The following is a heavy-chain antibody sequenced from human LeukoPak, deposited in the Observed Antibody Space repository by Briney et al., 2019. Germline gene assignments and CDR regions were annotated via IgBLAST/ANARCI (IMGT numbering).Heavy chain of an antibody. V-gene: IGHV4-4*07. J-gene: IGHJ5*02. CDR3: ARVDGDYGKGFDP. CDR2: IFTSGIT. CDR1: GDSLNGYY. Sequence: SETLSLTCTVSGDSLNGYYWGWIRQPAGKGLEWIGRIFTSGITKYSPSLRSRVTMSIDTSKNQFSLKLSSVTAADTPVYYCARVDGDYGKGFDPWGQGTLVTVSS. D-gene: IGHD4-17*01.